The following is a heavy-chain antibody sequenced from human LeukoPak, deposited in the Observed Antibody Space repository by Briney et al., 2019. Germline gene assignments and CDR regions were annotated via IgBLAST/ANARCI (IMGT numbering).Heavy chain of an antibody. D-gene: IGHD3-3*01. CDR2: IYSGGSA. Sequence: GGSLRLSCAASGFTVSSNYMSWVRQAPGKGLEWVSDIYSGGSAYYADSVKGRFTISRDNSKNTLYLQMNSLRAEDTAVYYCARGPLLRWGLGGRGMDVWGQGTTVTVSS. V-gene: IGHV3-53*01. CDR3: ARGPLLRWGLGGRGMDV. CDR1: GFTVSSNY. J-gene: IGHJ6*02.